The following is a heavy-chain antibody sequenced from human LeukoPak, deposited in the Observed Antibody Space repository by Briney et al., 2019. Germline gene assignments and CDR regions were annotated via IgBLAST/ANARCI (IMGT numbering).Heavy chain of an antibody. Sequence: PSETLSLTCTVSGGSISTYYWTWIRQPPGKGLEWIGYIQYRGNADYNPSLKSRVTVSLDTSNNQCSLRLTSVTAADTAMYYCAGVGSLTTFDWGQGTLVTVSS. CDR2: IQYRGNA. J-gene: IGHJ4*02. D-gene: IGHD4-17*01. CDR3: AGVGSLTTFD. V-gene: IGHV4-59*01. CDR1: GGSISTYY.